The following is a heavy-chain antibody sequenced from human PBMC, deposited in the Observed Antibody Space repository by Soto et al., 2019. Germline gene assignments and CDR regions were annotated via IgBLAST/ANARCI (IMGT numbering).Heavy chain of an antibody. D-gene: IGHD3-10*01. CDR3: ARATRSTGKGYYYYYYGMDV. CDR2: INHSGST. J-gene: IGHJ6*02. Sequence: SETLSLTCAVYGGSFSGYYWSWIRQPPGKGLEWIGEINHSGSTNYNPSLKSRVTISVDTSKNQFSLKLSSVTAADTAVYYCARATRSTGKGYYYYYYGMDVWGQGTTVTVSS. CDR1: GGSFSGYY. V-gene: IGHV4-34*01.